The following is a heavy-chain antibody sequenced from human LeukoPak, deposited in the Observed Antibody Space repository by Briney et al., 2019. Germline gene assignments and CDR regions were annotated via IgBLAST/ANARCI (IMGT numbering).Heavy chain of an antibody. CDR1: GDSISSSSYY. Sequence: SETLSLTCIVSGDSISSSSYYWGWIRQPPGKGLEWIGTIFYSGSTFYNPSLKSRITISVDTSKNQFSLKLSSVTAADTAVYYCARHIPTVTIYYYYMDVWGKGTTVTVSS. J-gene: IGHJ6*03. CDR3: ARHIPTVTIYYYYMDV. CDR2: IFYSGST. D-gene: IGHD4-17*01. V-gene: IGHV4-39*01.